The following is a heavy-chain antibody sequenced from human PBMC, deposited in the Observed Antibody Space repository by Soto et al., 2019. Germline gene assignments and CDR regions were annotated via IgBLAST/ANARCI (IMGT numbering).Heavy chain of an antibody. CDR1: GFTLSAYD. D-gene: IGHD2-15*01. Sequence: GGSLRLSCAASGFTLSAYDMHWVRQAEGKGLEWVSALGAADDPYYLVSVKGRFTISRENAKNSLYLQMNNLRAGDTAVYYCARAYSGRLPRRADYYYAMDVWGQGTTVTVSS. V-gene: IGHV3-13*05. CDR3: ARAYSGRLPRRADYYYAMDV. CDR2: LGAADDP. J-gene: IGHJ6*02.